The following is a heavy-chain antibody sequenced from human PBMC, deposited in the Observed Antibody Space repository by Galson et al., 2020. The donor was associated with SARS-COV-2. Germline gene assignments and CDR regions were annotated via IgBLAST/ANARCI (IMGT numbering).Heavy chain of an antibody. D-gene: IGHD6-19*01. CDR1: GYTFTNNG. CDR3: ARDSQWPEYFQE. V-gene: IGHV1-18*01. CDR2: ISVANGNT. J-gene: IGHJ1*01. Sequence: ASVKVSCKTSGYTFTNNGISWVRQAPGQGFEWVGWISVANGNTKFAQKFQDRVTMTTETSTTTVHMELRGLRSDDTAIYYCARDSQWPEYFQEWGQGTLITVSS.